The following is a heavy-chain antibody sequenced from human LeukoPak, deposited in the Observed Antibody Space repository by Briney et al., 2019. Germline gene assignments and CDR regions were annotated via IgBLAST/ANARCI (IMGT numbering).Heavy chain of an antibody. CDR1: GGSFSGYY. Sequence: SETLSLTCAVYGGSFSGYYWSWIRQPPGKGLEWIGEINHNGNTNYNPSLKSRVTISVDTSKNQFSLKLTSVTAADTAVCYCARGDTAMAFDYWCQGTLVTVSS. D-gene: IGHD5-18*01. V-gene: IGHV4-34*01. CDR3: ARGDTAMAFDY. J-gene: IGHJ4*02. CDR2: INHNGNT.